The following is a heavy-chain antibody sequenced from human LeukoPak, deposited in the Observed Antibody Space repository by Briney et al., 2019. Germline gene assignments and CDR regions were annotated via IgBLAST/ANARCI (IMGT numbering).Heavy chain of an antibody. CDR3: AGGGDIVVLPAAIGTQEADY. D-gene: IGHD2-2*02. Sequence: GGSLKVSCKASGYTFTGYYMHWLRQAPGQGLEWMGWINPNSGDTNYAQKFQGRVTMTRDTSITTTYMELSRLRSDDTAVYYCAGGGDIVVLPAAIGTQEADYWGQGTLVTVSS. CDR1: GYTFTGYY. CDR2: INPNSGDT. J-gene: IGHJ4*02. V-gene: IGHV1-2*02.